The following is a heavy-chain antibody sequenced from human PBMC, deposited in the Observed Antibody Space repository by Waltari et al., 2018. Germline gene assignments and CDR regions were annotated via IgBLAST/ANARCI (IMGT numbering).Heavy chain of an antibody. V-gene: IGHV3-23*01. Sequence: EVQLSESGGGLVQPGGSLRLSCAASGFHLSSYARRGVRQAPGKGLEWVSTISGSAGSTYYADSVKGRFTISRDISKNTLFLQMNSLRAEDTALYSCAKDQYTSSRRGFDSWGQGTLVTVSS. CDR3: AKDQYTSSRRGFDS. D-gene: IGHD3-10*01. J-gene: IGHJ4*02. CDR2: ISGSAGST. CDR1: GFHLSSYA.